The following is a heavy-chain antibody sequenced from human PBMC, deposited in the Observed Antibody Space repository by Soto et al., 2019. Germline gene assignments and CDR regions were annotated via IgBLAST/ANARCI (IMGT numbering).Heavy chain of an antibody. J-gene: IGHJ6*03. CDR3: AGGGSIVVATRSLLDV. V-gene: IGHV4-59*03. D-gene: IGHD3-22*01. CDR1: GGSIRSYC. Sequence: QVQLQESGPGLLKPSETLSLTCTVSGGSIRSYCWTWIRQPPGEGLEWIGSICNSGSTNYNPSLKSQVTTSVDPQRNQFSLQLSTVPVADTAVYYCAGGGSIVVATRSLLDVWGKGTTVTDSS. CDR2: ICNSGST.